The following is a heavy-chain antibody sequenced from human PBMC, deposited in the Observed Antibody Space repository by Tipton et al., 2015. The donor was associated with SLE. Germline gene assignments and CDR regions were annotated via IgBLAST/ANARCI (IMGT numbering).Heavy chain of an antibody. D-gene: IGHD3/OR15-3a*01. CDR3: ARANVDIWDL. CDR1: GDSVSSNTAA. Sequence: GLVKPSQTLSLTCAISGDSVSSNTAAWNWIRQSPSRGLEWLGRTYYRSKWYNDYAVSLKGRITINPDTSRNHFSLQLNSLSPEDAAVYCGARANVDIWDLGGQGAVVTVSS. J-gene: IGHJ4*02. CDR2: TYYRSKWYN. V-gene: IGHV6-1*01.